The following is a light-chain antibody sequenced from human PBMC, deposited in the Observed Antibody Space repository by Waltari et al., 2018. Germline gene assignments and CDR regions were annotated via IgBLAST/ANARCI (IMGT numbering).Light chain of an antibody. CDR3: SSDAVSNNFYD. J-gene: IGLJ1*01. V-gene: IGLV2-8*01. CDR2: EVS. Sequence: QSVLTQPPSASGSPGQSVTIFCTGTGSGGSVSWYQQHPGKAPKLMIYEVSKRPSGVPDRFSGSKSGNTASLTVSGLQAEDEGDYYCSSDAVSNNFYDFGSGTKVTVL. CDR1: GSGGS.